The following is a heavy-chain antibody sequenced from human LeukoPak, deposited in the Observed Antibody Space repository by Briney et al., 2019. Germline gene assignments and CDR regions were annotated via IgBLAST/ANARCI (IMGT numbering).Heavy chain of an antibody. J-gene: IGHJ6*02. CDR1: GYTFTSYD. CDR2: MNPNSGNT. V-gene: IGHV1-8*02. Sequence: GASVKVSCKASGYTFTSYDINWVRQATGQGLEWMGWMNPNSGNTGYAQKFQGRVTMTRNTSISTAYMELSSLRSEDTAVYYCARGTFYYGSGSIPGYGMDVWGQGTTVTVSS. CDR3: ARGTFYYGSGSIPGYGMDV. D-gene: IGHD3-10*01.